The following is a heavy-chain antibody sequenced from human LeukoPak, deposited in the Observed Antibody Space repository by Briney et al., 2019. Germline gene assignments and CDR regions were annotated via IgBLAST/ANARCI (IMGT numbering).Heavy chain of an antibody. D-gene: IGHD2-21*02. V-gene: IGHV3-7*01. CDR2: IKQDGSEK. Sequence: GGSLRLSCAASGFTFSSYWMSWVRQAPGKGLEWVANIKQDGSEKYYVDTVKGRFTISRDNAKNSLYLQMNSLRAEDTAVYYCARYAYCGGDCYPSDAFDIWGQGTMVTVSS. CDR3: ARYAYCGGDCYPSDAFDI. CDR1: GFTFSSYW. J-gene: IGHJ3*02.